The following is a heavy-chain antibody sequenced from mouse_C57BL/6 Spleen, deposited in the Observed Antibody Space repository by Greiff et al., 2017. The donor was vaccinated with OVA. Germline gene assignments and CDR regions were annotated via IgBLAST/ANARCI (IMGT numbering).Heavy chain of an antibody. CDR2: ISSGSSTI. CDR3: ARPYYDYDGYFDY. CDR1: GFTFSDYG. Sequence: EVHLVESGGGLVKPGGSLKLSCAASGFTFSDYGMHWVRQAPEKGLEWVAYISSGSSTIYYADTVKGRFTISRDNAKNTLFLQMTSLRSEDTAMYYCARPYYDYDGYFDYWGQGTTLPVSS. J-gene: IGHJ2*01. D-gene: IGHD2-4*01. V-gene: IGHV5-17*01.